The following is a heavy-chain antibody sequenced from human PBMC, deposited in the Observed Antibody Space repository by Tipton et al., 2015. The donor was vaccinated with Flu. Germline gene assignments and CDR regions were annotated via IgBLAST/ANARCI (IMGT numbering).Heavy chain of an antibody. J-gene: IGHJ4*02. CDR2: INHSGST. D-gene: IGHD3-22*01. V-gene: IGHV4-34*01. Sequence: TLSLTCAVSGGSFSGYYWTWIRQSPGKGLEWIGEINHSGSTNYNSSLKSRVTMSVDTSKSQFSLKLSSVTAADTAIYYCARSLYDTTGYFLFHSWGQGTLVTVSS. CDR1: GGSFSGYY. CDR3: ARSLYDTTGYFLFHS.